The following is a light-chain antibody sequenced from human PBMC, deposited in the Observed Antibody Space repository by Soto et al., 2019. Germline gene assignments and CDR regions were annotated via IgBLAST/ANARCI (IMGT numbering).Light chain of an antibody. Sequence: QLVLTQSPSASASLGASVKLTCTLSSEHSSYAIAWHQQQPEKGPRYLMNLNNDGSHSKGDGIPDRFSGSSSGAERYLTISSLQSEDEADYYCQTWGTGEVFGGGTKVTVL. J-gene: IGLJ3*02. CDR2: LNNDGSH. CDR1: SEHSSYA. V-gene: IGLV4-69*01. CDR3: QTWGTGEV.